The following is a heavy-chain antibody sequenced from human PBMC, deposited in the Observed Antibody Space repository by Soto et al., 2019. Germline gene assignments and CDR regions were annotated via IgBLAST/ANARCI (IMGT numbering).Heavy chain of an antibody. D-gene: IGHD3-3*01. V-gene: IGHV4-59*01. CDR3: ARAHDFWSGYYRNYYFDY. J-gene: IGHJ4*02. CDR2: IYYSGST. CDR1: GGSISSYY. Sequence: QVQLQESGPGLVKPSETLSLTCTVSGGSISSYYWSWIRQPPGKGLEWIGYIYYSGSTNYNPSLKSRVTISVDTSKNQFSLKLSSVPAADTAVYYCARAHDFWSGYYRNYYFDYWGQGTLVTVSS.